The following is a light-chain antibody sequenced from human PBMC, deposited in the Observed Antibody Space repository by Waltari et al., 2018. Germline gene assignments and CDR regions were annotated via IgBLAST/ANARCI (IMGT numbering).Light chain of an antibody. CDR1: SSDIGGYNY. CDR2: DVT. CDR3: CSYAGSSTWV. J-gene: IGLJ3*02. Sequence: QSALIQPASVSGSPGQSITVSCTGTSSDIGGYNYVSWYQQHPGRAPKLLIYDVTRRPSGVSNRFSGSKSGNAASLTISGLQTEDESDYYCCSYAGSSTWVFGGGTKLTVL. V-gene: IGLV2-23*02.